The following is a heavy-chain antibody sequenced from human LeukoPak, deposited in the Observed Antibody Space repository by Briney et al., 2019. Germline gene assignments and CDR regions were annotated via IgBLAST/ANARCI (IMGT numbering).Heavy chain of an antibody. D-gene: IGHD3-22*01. CDR3: AKAMFFYYDSSGLRMDY. CDR2: ISYDGSNK. J-gene: IGHJ4*02. Sequence: PGGSLRLSCAASGFTFSSYAMHWVRQAPGKGLEWVAVISYDGSNKYYADSVKGRFTISRDNSKNTLYLQMNSLRAEDTAVYYCAKAMFFYYDSSGLRMDYWGQGTLVTVSS. CDR1: GFTFSSYA. V-gene: IGHV3-30-3*01.